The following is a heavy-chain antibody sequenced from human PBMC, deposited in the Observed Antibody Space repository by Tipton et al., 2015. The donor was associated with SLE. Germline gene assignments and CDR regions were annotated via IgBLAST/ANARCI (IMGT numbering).Heavy chain of an antibody. J-gene: IGHJ4*02. CDR3: AADFGSGFYLN. V-gene: IGHV3-7*01. Sequence: VQLVQSGGGLVQPGGCLRLSCAASGFTFSTNWMSWVRQAPGKGLEWVANINPNGGEEYYADSMRGRFTIARDNAKSTLFLQMNNLRAEDMAVYYCAADFGSGFYLNWGQGTLVTVSS. CDR1: GFTFSTNW. CDR2: INPNGGEE. D-gene: IGHD3-3*01.